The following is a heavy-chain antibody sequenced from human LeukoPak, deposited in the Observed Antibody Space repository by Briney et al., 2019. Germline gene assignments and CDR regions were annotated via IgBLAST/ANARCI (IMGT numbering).Heavy chain of an antibody. V-gene: IGHV4-59*08. CDR1: GGSISNYY. CDR3: ARRAYGSGSFNRYHFDY. D-gene: IGHD3-10*01. Sequence: SETLSLTCTVSGGSISNYYWSWIRQPPGKGLEWIGYIYSSGSTNCNPSLKSRVTISVDTSNNQFSLKLNSVTAADTAVYYCARRAYGSGSFNRYHFDYWGQGTLVAVSS. J-gene: IGHJ4*02. CDR2: IYSSGST.